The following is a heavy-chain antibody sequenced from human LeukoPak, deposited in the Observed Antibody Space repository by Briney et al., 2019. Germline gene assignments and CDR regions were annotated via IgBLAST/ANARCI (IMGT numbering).Heavy chain of an antibody. V-gene: IGHV4-34*01. CDR2: INHSGST. CDR3: ASATVVTNYFDY. D-gene: IGHD4-23*01. J-gene: IGHJ4*02. Sequence: PSETLSLTCAVYGGSFSGYYWSWIRQPPGKGLEWIGEINHSGSTNYNPSLKSRVTISVDTSKNQFSLKLSSVTAADTAVYYCASATVVTNYFDYWGQGTLVTVSS. CDR1: GGSFSGYY.